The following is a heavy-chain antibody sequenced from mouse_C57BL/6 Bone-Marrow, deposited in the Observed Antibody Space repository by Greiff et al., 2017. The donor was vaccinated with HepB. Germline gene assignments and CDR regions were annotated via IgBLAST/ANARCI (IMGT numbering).Heavy chain of an antibody. CDR3: TGSYYDYDGGFAY. V-gene: IGHV6-3*01. CDR2: IRLKSDNYAT. CDR1: GFTFSNYW. D-gene: IGHD2-4*01. Sequence: EVQLQESGGGLVQPGGSMKLSCVASGFTFSNYWMNWVRQSPEKGLEWVAQIRLKSDNYATHYAESVKGRFTISRDDSKSSVYLQMNNLRAEDTGIYYCTGSYYDYDGGFAYWGQGTLVTVSA. J-gene: IGHJ3*01.